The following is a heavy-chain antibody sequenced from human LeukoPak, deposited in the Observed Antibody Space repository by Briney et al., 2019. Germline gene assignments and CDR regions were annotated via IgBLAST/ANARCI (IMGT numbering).Heavy chain of an antibody. D-gene: IGHD3-10*01. CDR2: IKQDGSEK. V-gene: IGHV3-7*03. CDR1: GFTFTNYW. CDR3: AREKYYGSGSYYNFDY. Sequence: GGSLRLSCAASGFTFTNYWMSWVRQAPGKGLEWVANIKQDGSEKDYVDSMRGRFTISRDNAKNSLYLQMNSLRAEDTAVYYCAREKYYGSGSYYNFDYWGQGTLVTVSS. J-gene: IGHJ4*02.